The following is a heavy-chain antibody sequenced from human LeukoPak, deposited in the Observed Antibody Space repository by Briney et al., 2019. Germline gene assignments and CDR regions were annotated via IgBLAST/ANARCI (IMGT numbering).Heavy chain of an antibody. J-gene: IGHJ4*02. D-gene: IGHD4-23*01. CDR2: IIPIFGTA. CDR3: ARGWIAETTVVTPYNY. Sequence: SVKVSCKASGYTFTSHDINWVRQAPGQGLEWMGGIIPIFGTAHYAQKFQGRVTITADESTSTAYMQLSSLRSEDTAVYYCARGWIAETTVVTPYNYWGQGTLVTVSS. V-gene: IGHV1-69*13. CDR1: GYTFTSHD.